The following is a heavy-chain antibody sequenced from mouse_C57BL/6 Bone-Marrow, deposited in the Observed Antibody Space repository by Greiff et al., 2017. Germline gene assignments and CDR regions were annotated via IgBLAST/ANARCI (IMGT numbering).Heavy chain of an antibody. V-gene: IGHV1-69*01. Sequence: QVQLQQPGAELVMPGASVKLSCKASGYTFTSYWMHWVKQRPGQGLEWIGEIDPSDSYTNYNQKFKGKSTLPVDKSSSPAYMQLSSLTSEDSAVYYCARGDYDAFAYWGQGTLVTVSA. D-gene: IGHD2-4*01. CDR1: GYTFTSYW. J-gene: IGHJ3*01. CDR3: ARGDYDAFAY. CDR2: IDPSDSYT.